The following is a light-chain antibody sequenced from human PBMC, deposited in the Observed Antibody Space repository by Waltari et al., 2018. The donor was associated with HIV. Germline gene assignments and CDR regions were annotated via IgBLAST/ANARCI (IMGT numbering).Light chain of an antibody. J-gene: IGKJ1*01. CDR2: AAS. V-gene: IGKV1-39*01. CDR3: QKSYSMPWT. CDR1: QSISTY. Sequence: DIQMTQSPSSLSASVGDRVTVICRTSQSISTYLNWYQQKPGKGPKILISAASGLQSGVPSRFNGSGSGTDFNLTISSLQPEDFASYICQKSYSMPWTFAQGTKVEMK.